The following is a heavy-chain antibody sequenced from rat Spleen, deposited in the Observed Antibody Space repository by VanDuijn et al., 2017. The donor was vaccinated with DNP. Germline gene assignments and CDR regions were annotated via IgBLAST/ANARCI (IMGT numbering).Heavy chain of an antibody. CDR2: ISNTGGST. CDR1: GFIFNNYW. V-gene: IGHV5-31*01. D-gene: IGHD3-8*01. J-gene: IGHJ3*01. CDR3: TSNPHIRTAAPFDY. Sequence: EVQLVESGGGLVQPGRSLKLSCVASGFIFNNYWMTWIRQAPGKGLDWIASISNTGGSTYYPDSVKCRFSISRDNAKSTLYLQVNSLRSEDTATYYCTSNPHIRTAAPFDYWGQGSLVTVSS.